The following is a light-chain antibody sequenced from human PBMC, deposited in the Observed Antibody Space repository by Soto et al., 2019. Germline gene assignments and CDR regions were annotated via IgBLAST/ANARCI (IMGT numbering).Light chain of an antibody. CDR2: GAS. Sequence: EIVMTQSPATLSVSPGERATLSCRASQSVSVNLAWYQQKPGQAPRLLIYGASTRATGIPARFSGSGSGTDFTLTISSLQPEDFAVYYCQQDYNLPPFGGGTKVEIK. CDR1: QSVSVN. CDR3: QQDYNLPP. J-gene: IGKJ4*01. V-gene: IGKV3D-15*01.